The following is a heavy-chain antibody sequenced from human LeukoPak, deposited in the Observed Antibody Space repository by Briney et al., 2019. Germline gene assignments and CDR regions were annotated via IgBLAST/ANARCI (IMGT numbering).Heavy chain of an antibody. CDR1: GFIFGNFG. CDR3: ARDYSGYSSGWSLDY. Sequence: GGSLRLSCTTSGFIFGNFGMHWVRQAPGKGLEWLAFILYNGDKKYYAESVKGRFTISRDNSKRTVFLQMNSLRAEDTAVYYCARDYSGYSSGWSLDYWGQGTLVTVSS. J-gene: IGHJ4*02. D-gene: IGHD6-19*01. V-gene: IGHV3-30*02. CDR2: ILYNGDKK.